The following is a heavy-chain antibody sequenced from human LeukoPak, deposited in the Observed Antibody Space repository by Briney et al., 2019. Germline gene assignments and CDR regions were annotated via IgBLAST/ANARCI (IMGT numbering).Heavy chain of an antibody. J-gene: IGHJ4*02. CDR3: AGYGSGSYYKAFDF. CDR1: GDSISSSY. D-gene: IGHD3-10*01. Sequence: SETLSLTCTVSGDSISSSYWSWIRQPPGKGLEWIGHIYYTGSSYYNPSLKSRATTSIDMSKNQFSLKLSSVTAADTAVYYCAGYGSGSYYKAFDFWGQGILVTVSS. V-gene: IGHV4-59*01. CDR2: IYYTGSS.